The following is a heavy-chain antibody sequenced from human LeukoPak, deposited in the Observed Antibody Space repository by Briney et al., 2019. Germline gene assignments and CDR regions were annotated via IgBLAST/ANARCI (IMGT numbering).Heavy chain of an antibody. CDR3: AREGKYGGNPFDY. CDR1: GYTFTIYD. CDR2: MNPNSGNT. V-gene: IGHV1-8*03. J-gene: IGHJ4*02. Sequence: ASVRVSCKASGYTFTIYDINWVRQATGQGLEWMGWMNPNSGNTGYAQKFQGRVTITRNTSISTAYMELSRLRSDDTAVYYCAREGKYGGNPFDYWGQGTLVTVSS. D-gene: IGHD4-23*01.